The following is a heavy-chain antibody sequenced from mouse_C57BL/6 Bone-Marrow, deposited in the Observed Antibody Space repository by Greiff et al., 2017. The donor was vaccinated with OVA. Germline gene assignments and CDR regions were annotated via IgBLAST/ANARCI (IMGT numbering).Heavy chain of an antibody. D-gene: IGHD2-1*01. CDR1: GYSITSGYY. Sequence: EVQLQESGPGLVKPSQSLSLTCSVTGYSITSGYYWNWIRQFPGNKLEWMGYISYDGSNNYNPSLQNRISITRDTSKNQFFLKLNSVTTEDTATYYGARRRSLYGKKGYYAMDYWGQGTSVTVSS. CDR2: ISYDGSN. V-gene: IGHV3-6*01. CDR3: ARRRSLYGKKGYYAMDY. J-gene: IGHJ4*01.